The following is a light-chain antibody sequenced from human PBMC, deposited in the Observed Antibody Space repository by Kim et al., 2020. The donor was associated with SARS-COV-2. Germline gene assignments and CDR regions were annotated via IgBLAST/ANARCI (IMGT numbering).Light chain of an antibody. CDR2: GAS. CDR3: QQYGSSPRT. CDR1: QSVSGSK. Sequence: LSPGERATLSCRASQSVSGSKLVWYQQKPGQAPRLLIYGASSRATGIPDRFSGSGSGTDFTLTISKLEPEDVAVYYCQQYGSSPRTFGQGTKLEI. J-gene: IGKJ2*01. V-gene: IGKV3-20*01.